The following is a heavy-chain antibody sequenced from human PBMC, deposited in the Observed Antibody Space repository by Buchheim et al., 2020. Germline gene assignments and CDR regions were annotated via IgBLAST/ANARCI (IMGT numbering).Heavy chain of an antibody. CDR3: ARGAVSSNWNYGMDV. V-gene: IGHV3-48*01. CDR2: ITGSGSAI. Sequence: EVQLVESGGGLVKPGGSLRLSCAASGFTFTNYDMNWVRQAPGKGLEWVSYITGSGSAIFYADSVKGRFTISRDNAKNSLYLQMNSLRAEDTAVYYCARGAVSSNWNYGMDVWGQGT. CDR1: GFTFTNYD. D-gene: IGHD6-13*01. J-gene: IGHJ6*02.